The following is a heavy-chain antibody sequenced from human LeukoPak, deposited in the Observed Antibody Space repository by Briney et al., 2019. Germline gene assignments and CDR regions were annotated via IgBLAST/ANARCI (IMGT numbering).Heavy chain of an antibody. CDR3: VKGTAFDAFDM. V-gene: IGHV3-9*01. J-gene: IGHJ3*02. CDR1: GFIFDNYA. CDR2: ISWNTGNK. Sequence: GRSLRLSCAAAGFIFDNYAMHWVRQAPGKGLEWVSRISWNTGNKDYADSVKGRFTISRDNDKNSLFLQMNSLRPEDTALYYCVKGTAFDAFDMWGQGTMVIVFS.